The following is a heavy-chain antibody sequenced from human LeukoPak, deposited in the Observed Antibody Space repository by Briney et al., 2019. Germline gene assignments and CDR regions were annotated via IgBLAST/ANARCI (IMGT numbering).Heavy chain of an antibody. D-gene: IGHD6-19*01. CDR3: AKRESSGKYFDY. CDR2: ISGGGSST. Sequence: GGSLRLSCADSGFTFSTYVMSWVRQAPGKGLEWISTISGGGSSTYYADSVKGRFTISRDNSKNTLYLQMNSLRAGDTAVYYCAKRESSGKYFDYWGQGTLVIVSS. V-gene: IGHV3-23*01. CDR1: GFTFSTYV. J-gene: IGHJ4*02.